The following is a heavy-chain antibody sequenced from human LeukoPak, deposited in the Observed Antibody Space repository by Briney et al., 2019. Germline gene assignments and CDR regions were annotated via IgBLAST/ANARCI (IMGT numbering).Heavy chain of an antibody. Sequence: PGGSLRLSCAASGFTFSSYSMNWVRQAPGKGLEWVSYISSSSTIYYADSVKARFTISRDNAKNSLSLQMNSLRAEDTAVYYCVRDGGVSGYDLLDYWGQGTLVTVSS. CDR1: GFTFSSYS. D-gene: IGHD5-12*01. V-gene: IGHV3-48*04. CDR2: ISSSSTI. J-gene: IGHJ4*02. CDR3: VRDGGVSGYDLLDY.